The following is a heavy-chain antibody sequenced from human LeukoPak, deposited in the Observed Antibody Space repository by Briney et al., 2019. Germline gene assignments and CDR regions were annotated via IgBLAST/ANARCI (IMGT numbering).Heavy chain of an antibody. D-gene: IGHD6-13*01. CDR3: SRLIEAAGTSFDY. V-gene: IGHV3-73*01. Sequence: GGSLKLSCAASGFTFSGSAVHWVRQASGKGLEWVGRIINKANSYATAYAASVNGRFTISRDDSKNTAYLHMNSLKIEDTAVYYCSRLIEAAGTSFDYWGQGTLVTVSS. CDR1: GFTFSGSA. J-gene: IGHJ4*02. CDR2: IINKANSYAT.